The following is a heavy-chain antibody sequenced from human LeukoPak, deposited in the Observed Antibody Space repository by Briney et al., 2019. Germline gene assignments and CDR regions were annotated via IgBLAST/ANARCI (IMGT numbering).Heavy chain of an antibody. CDR2: INHSGST. CDR3: ARGSDEGSWRVNWFDP. Sequence: SETLSLTCAVYGGSFSDYYWSWIRQPPGKGLEWIGEINHSGSTNYNPSLKSRVTISVDTSKNQFSLKLSSVTAADTAVYYCARGSDEGSWRVNWFDPWGQGTLVTVSS. CDR1: GGSFSDYY. D-gene: IGHD6-13*01. J-gene: IGHJ5*02. V-gene: IGHV4-34*01.